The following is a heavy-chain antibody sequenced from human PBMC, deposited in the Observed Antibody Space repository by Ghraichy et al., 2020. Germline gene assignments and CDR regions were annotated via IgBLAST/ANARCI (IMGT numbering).Heavy chain of an antibody. D-gene: IGHD3-22*01. V-gene: IGHV4-61*01. Sequence: ESLNISCTVSGGSVSSGSYYWSWIRQPPGKGLEWIGYIYYSGSTNYNPSLKSRVTISVDTSKNQFSLKLSSVTAADTAVYYCARGAEPTYYYDSSGYYFDYWGQGTLVTVSS. CDR2: IYYSGST. CDR1: GGSVSSGSYY. J-gene: IGHJ4*02. CDR3: ARGAEPTYYYDSSGYYFDY.